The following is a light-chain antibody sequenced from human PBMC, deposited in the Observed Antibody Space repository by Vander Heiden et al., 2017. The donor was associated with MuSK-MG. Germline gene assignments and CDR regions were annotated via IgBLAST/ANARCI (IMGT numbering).Light chain of an antibody. CDR2: GAS. CDR3: QHYNNWPPWT. V-gene: IGKV3-15*01. J-gene: IGKJ1*01. Sequence: EIVMTQSPATLSVSPGERATLSCRASQSVSSNLAWYQQKPGQAPRLLIYGASTRATGVPARFSGSGYGTDFTLTISSLQSEDFAVYYCQHYNNWPPWTFGQGTKVEV. CDR1: QSVSSN.